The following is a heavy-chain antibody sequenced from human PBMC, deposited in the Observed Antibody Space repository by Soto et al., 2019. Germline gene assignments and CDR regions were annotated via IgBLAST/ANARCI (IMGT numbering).Heavy chain of an antibody. J-gene: IGHJ6*02. D-gene: IGHD3-3*01. Sequence: GGSLRLSCAASGFTFSNAWMNWVRQAPGKGLEWVGRIKSKTDGGTTDYAAPVKGRFTISRDDSKNTLYLQMNSLKTEDTAVYYCTTDVHDFWSGYYYYGMDVWGQGTTVTVSS. V-gene: IGHV3-15*07. CDR3: TTDVHDFWSGYYYYGMDV. CDR1: GFTFSNAW. CDR2: IKSKTDGGTT.